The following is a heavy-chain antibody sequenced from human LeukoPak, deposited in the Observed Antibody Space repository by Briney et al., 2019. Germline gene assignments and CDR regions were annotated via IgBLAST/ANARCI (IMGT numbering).Heavy chain of an antibody. J-gene: IGHJ4*02. CDR2: ISGSGGGT. CDR1: GFTFSNYA. V-gene: IGHV3-23*01. CDR3: AKRGVVIRGLLVIGYHQEAYHYDF. D-gene: IGHD3-10*01. Sequence: GGSLRLSCAASGFTFSNYAMSWVRQAPGKGLEWVSGISGSGGGTYYAVSVKGRFTISRDNSKNTLYLQMNNLRAEDTAVYFCAKRGVVIRGLLVIGYHQEAYHYDFWGQGVLVTVSS.